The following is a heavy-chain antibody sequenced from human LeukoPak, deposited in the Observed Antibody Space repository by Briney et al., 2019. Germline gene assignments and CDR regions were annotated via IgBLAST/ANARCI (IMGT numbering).Heavy chain of an antibody. CDR2: INHSGST. Sequence: SETLSLTCAVYGGSFSGYFWSWLRQPPGKGLEWMGEINHSGSTNYNQSLKSRVTISVATSKNQFSLKLSSVTAADTAVYYCARSLGYCSSTSCYHGPRAFDYWGQGTLVTVSS. J-gene: IGHJ4*02. CDR1: GGSFSGYF. V-gene: IGHV4-34*01. D-gene: IGHD2-2*01. CDR3: ARSLGYCSSTSCYHGPRAFDY.